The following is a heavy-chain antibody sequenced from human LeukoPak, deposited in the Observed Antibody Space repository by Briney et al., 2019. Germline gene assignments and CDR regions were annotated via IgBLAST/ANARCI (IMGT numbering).Heavy chain of an antibody. CDR3: ARVMQYDFWSGYYSVFDY. J-gene: IGHJ4*02. V-gene: IGHV4-59*01. CDR1: GGSISSYY. Sequence: PSETLSLTCTVSGGSISSYYWNWIRQPPGKGLEWIGYIYYSGSTNYNPSLKSRVTISVDTSKNQFSLKLSSVTAADTAVYYCARVMQYDFWSGYYSVFDYWAQGTLVTVSS. CDR2: IYYSGST. D-gene: IGHD3-3*01.